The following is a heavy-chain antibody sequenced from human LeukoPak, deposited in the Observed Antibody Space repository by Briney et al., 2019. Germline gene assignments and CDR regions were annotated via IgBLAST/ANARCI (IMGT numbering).Heavy chain of an antibody. J-gene: IGHJ3*02. CDR3: ARSQQLGAFDI. CDR1: GFTFSSYG. V-gene: IGHV3-33*01. Sequence: GKSLRLSCAASGFTFSSYGMHWVRQAPGKGLEWVAVIWYDGSNKYYADSVKGRFTISRDNSKNTLYLQMNSLRAEDTAVYYCARSQQLGAFDIWGQGTMVTVSS. CDR2: IWYDGSNK. D-gene: IGHD6-13*01.